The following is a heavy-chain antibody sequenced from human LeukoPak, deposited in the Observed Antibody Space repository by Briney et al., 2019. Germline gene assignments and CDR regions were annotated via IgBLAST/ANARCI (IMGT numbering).Heavy chain of an antibody. J-gene: IGHJ4*02. CDR3: ARVRKGDTAMVPFDY. D-gene: IGHD5-18*01. V-gene: IGHV1-3*01. CDR2: INAGNGNT. CDR1: GYTFTSYA. Sequence: ASVTVSCKASGYTFTSYAMHWVRQAPGQRREWMGWINAGNGNTKYSQKFQGRVTITRDTSASTAYMELSSLRSEDTAVYYCARVRKGDTAMVPFDYWGQGTLVTVSS.